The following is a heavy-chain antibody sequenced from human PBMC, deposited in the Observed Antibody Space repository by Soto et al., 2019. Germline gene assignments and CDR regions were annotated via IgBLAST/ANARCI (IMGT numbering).Heavy chain of an antibody. D-gene: IGHD1-26*01. V-gene: IGHV3-23*01. J-gene: IGHJ4*02. CDR2: ISGSGDST. Sequence: EVQLLESGGGLVQPGGSLRLSCAASGFTFSNYAMNWVRQAPVKGLEWVSVISGSGDSTYHADSVKGRFTISRDNSKNTLYLQLNGLRAEDTAVYYCARRGSGSYYDYWGQGTLVTVSS. CDR3: ARRGSGSYYDY. CDR1: GFTFSNYA.